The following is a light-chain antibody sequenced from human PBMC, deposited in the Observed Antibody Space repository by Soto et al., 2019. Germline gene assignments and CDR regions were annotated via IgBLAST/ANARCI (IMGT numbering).Light chain of an antibody. CDR2: EVS. J-gene: IGLJ1*01. CDR3: FSYTSSGTYV. Sequence: QSALTQPASVSGSPGQSITISCTGTSSDVGNYKYVSWYQQHPGKAPQLMIYEVSNRPSGVSNRFSGSKSGNTASQTISGLQAEDETDYYCFSYTSSGTYVFGTGTKVTVL. V-gene: IGLV2-14*01. CDR1: SSDVGNYKY.